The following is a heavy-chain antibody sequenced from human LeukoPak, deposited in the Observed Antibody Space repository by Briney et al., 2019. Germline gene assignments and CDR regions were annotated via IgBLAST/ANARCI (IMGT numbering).Heavy chain of an antibody. Sequence: GGSLRLSCAASGFTFSSYGMHWVRQAPGKGLEWVASIRYDGSNKYYADSVKGRFTISRDNSKNTLYLQMNSLRAEDTAVYYCAKGSTPYGSGSYYIDYWGQGTLVTVSS. CDR1: GFTFSSYG. V-gene: IGHV3-30*02. CDR2: IRYDGSNK. J-gene: IGHJ4*02. CDR3: AKGSTPYGSGSYYIDY. D-gene: IGHD3-10*01.